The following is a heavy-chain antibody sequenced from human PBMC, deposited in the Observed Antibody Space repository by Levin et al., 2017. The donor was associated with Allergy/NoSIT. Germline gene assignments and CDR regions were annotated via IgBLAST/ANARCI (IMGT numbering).Heavy chain of an antibody. Sequence: GESLKISCAAXXLTSRSHNINWGPQGPGKGLEWVSSISSSSTYIYYEDSVKGRFTISRDNAKNSLYLQMDSLRVEDTAVYYCASFHSSGWFLFLWGQGTLVTVSS. D-gene: IGHD6-19*01. CDR1: XLTSRSHN. CDR3: ASFHSSGWFLFL. J-gene: IGHJ4*02. CDR2: ISSSSTYI. V-gene: IGHV3-21*01.